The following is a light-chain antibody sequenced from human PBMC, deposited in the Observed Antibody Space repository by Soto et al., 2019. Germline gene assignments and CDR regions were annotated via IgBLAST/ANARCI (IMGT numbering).Light chain of an antibody. Sequence: IMLSQSPGTLSLSPGERATLSCRASHTISSSYLAWYQQKPGQAPRLLMYGISRRATGIPDRFSGSGSGTDFTLTITRLEPEDFAVYYCQQYVTSSPRTFGQGTKVDIK. CDR3: QQYVTSSPRT. V-gene: IGKV3-20*01. J-gene: IGKJ1*01. CDR1: HTISSSY. CDR2: GIS.